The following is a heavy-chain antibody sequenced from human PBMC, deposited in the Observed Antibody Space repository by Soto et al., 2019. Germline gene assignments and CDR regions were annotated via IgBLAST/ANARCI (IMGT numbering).Heavy chain of an antibody. CDR1: GGSISSGGYY. V-gene: IGHV4-31*03. Sequence: QVQLQESGPGLVKPSQTLSLTCTVSGGSISSGGYYWSWIRQHPGRGLEWIGYIYYSGSTYYNPSLKSRVTISVDTSKNQFSLKLSSVTAADTAVYYCARGADTPKLYGMDVWGQGTTVTVSS. CDR3: ARGADTPKLYGMDV. J-gene: IGHJ6*02. D-gene: IGHD1-7*01. CDR2: IYYSGST.